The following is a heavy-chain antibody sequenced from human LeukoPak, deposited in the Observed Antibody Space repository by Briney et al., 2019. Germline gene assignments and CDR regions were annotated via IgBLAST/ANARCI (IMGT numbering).Heavy chain of an antibody. CDR3: VRSYCSSISCRFDY. V-gene: IGHV1-8*01. Sequence: ASVKVSCKASGYTFTSYDINWVRQATGQGLEWMGWMNPNSGNTGYAQKLQGRVTMTRNTSISTAYMELSSLRSEDTAVYYCVRSYCSSISCRFDYWGQGTLGTVSS. CDR2: MNPNSGNT. J-gene: IGHJ4*02. D-gene: IGHD2-2*01. CDR1: GYTFTSYD.